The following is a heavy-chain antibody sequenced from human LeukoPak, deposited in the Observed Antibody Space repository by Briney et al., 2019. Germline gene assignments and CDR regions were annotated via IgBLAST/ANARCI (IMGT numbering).Heavy chain of an antibody. Sequence: GASVKVSCKASGYSFTGYYMHWVRQAPGQGLEWMGWINPNSGGTESAQKFQGRVTMTRDTSISTAYMELSRLRSDDTAVYHCTRDHCTSINCYEYNYYGMDVWGQGTTVTVSS. CDR2: INPNSGGT. CDR3: TRDHCTSINCYEYNYYGMDV. D-gene: IGHD2-2*01. CDR1: GYSFTGYY. J-gene: IGHJ6*02. V-gene: IGHV1-2*02.